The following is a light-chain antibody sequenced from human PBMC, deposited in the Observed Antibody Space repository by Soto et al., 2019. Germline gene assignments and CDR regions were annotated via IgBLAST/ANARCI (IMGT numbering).Light chain of an antibody. J-gene: IGLJ3*02. CDR3: SSYTSSSTLEV. CDR1: SSDAGGYNY. Sequence: QSALTQPASVSGAPGQSITISGTGTSSDAGGYNYVSWYQQHPGKAPKLMIYDVSNRPSGVSNRFSGSKSGNTASLTISGLQAEDEADYYCSSYTSSSTLEVFGGGTKLTVL. CDR2: DVS. V-gene: IGLV2-14*01.